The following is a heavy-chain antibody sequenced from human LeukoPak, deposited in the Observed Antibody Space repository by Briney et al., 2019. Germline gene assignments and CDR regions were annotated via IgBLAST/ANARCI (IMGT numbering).Heavy chain of an antibody. Sequence: TSETLSLTCTVSGGSISGYNWSWIRQSAGQGLEWIGRIYSSGSTNYSPYLKSRVTMSVDRSKNQFSLRVSSVTAADTAVYFCVRDLGRFDSWGQGAPVLVFS. CDR1: GGSISGYN. V-gene: IGHV4-4*07. CDR3: VRDLGRFDS. J-gene: IGHJ5*01. CDR2: IYSSGST.